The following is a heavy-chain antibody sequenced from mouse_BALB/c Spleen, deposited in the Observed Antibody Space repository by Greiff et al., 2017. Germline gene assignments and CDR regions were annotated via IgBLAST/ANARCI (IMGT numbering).Heavy chain of an antibody. CDR2: INPSSGYT. CDR3: ARRDGKGLSYAMDY. Sequence: QVQLKQSAAELARPGASVKMSCKASGYTFTSYTMHWVKQRPGQGLEWIGYINPSSGYTEYNQKFKDKTTLTADKSSSTAYMQLSSLTSEDSAVYYCARRDGKGLSYAMDYWGQGTSVTVSS. J-gene: IGHJ4*01. V-gene: IGHV1-4*02. D-gene: IGHD2-1*01. CDR1: GYTFTSYT.